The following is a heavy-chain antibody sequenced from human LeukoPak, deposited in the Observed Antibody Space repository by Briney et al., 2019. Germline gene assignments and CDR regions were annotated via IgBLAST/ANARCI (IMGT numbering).Heavy chain of an antibody. Sequence: ASVKVSCKASGYTFTSYGISWVRQAPGQGLEWMGWINPNSGGTNYAQKFQGWVTMTRDTSISTAYMELSRLRSDDTAVYYCARVAPLGDGMDVWGQGTTVTVSS. J-gene: IGHJ6*02. CDR1: GYTFTSYG. CDR3: ARVAPLGDGMDV. V-gene: IGHV1-2*04. CDR2: INPNSGGT.